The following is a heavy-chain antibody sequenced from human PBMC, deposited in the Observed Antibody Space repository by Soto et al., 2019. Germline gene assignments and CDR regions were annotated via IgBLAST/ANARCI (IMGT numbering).Heavy chain of an antibody. CDR3: ATDIVLVPAAEIQDY. CDR2: ISYDGSNK. CDR1: GFTFSSYA. Sequence: GGSLRLSCAASGFTFSSYAMHWVRQAPGKGLEWVAVISYDGSNKYYADSVKGRFTISRDNSKNTLYLQMNSLRAEDTAVYYCATDIVLVPAAEIQDYWGQGTLVTVSS. V-gene: IGHV3-30-3*01. J-gene: IGHJ4*02. D-gene: IGHD2-2*01.